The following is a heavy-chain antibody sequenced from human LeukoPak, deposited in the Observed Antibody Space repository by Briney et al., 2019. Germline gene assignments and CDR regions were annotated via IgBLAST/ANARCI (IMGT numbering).Heavy chain of an antibody. D-gene: IGHD2-21*01. CDR2: ITSSGTYI. J-gene: IGHJ4*02. CDR3: ARDRANIVVVSASEY. CDR1: GFTFSDYS. Sequence: PGGSLRLSCATSGFTFSDYSMNWVRQAPGKGLEWVSSITSSGTYIYYADSVKGRFTNSRDNAKNSLYLQMNSLRAEDTAVYYCARDRANIVVVSASEYWGQGTLVTVSS. V-gene: IGHV3-21*01.